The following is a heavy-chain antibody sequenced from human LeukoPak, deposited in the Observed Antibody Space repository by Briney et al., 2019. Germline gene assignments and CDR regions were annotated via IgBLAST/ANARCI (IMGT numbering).Heavy chain of an antibody. J-gene: IGHJ4*02. D-gene: IGHD1-1*01. V-gene: IGHV1-69*05. CDR3: ARVVQLEPDY. Sequence: GASVKVSCKASGGTFSSYAISWVRQAPGQGPEWMGGIIPIFGTANYAQKFQGRVTITTDESTSTAYMELSSLRSEDTAVYYCARVVQLEPDYWGQGTLVTVSS. CDR1: GGTFSSYA. CDR2: IIPIFGTA.